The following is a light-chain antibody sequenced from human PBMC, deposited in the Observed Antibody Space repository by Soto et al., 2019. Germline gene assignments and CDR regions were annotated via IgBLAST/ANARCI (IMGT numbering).Light chain of an antibody. CDR1: SSDVDAYNF. CDR3: CSYAGSSTFT. V-gene: IGLV2-23*02. J-gene: IGLJ2*01. Sequence: QSVLTQPASVSGSPGQSITISCTGTSSDVDAYNFVSWYQQHPGKAPKLIIYDVSNRPSGVSNRFSGSKSGNTASLTISGLQTEDEADYYCCSYAGSSTFTFGGGTKLTVL. CDR2: DVS.